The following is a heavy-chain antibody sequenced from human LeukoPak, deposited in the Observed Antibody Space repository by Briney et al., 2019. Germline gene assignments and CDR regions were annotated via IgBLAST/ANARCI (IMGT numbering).Heavy chain of an antibody. D-gene: IGHD6-13*01. CDR3: ARAPGSSWYYGMDV. CDR1: GDSVSSNSAA. V-gene: IGHV6-1*01. J-gene: IGHJ6*02. CDR2: TYYRSKWYD. Sequence: SQTLSLTCAISGDSVSSNSAAWNWIRQSPSRGLEWLGRTYYRSKWYDDYAVSVKSRITINPDTSKNQFPLQLNSVTPEDTAVYYCARAPGSSWYYGMDVWGQGTTVTVSS.